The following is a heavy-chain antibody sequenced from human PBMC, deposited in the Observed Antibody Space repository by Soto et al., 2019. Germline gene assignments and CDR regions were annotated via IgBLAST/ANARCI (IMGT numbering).Heavy chain of an antibody. CDR2: IIPILGIA. Sequence: SVKVSCKASGGTFSSYTISWVRQAPGQGLEWMGRIIPILGIANYAQKFQGRVTITADKSTSTAYMELSSLRSEDTAVYYCARSGEYYYGSGSYRSLGAFDIWGQGTMVTVS. CDR1: GGTFSSYT. J-gene: IGHJ3*02. V-gene: IGHV1-69*02. D-gene: IGHD3-10*01. CDR3: ARSGEYYYGSGSYRSLGAFDI.